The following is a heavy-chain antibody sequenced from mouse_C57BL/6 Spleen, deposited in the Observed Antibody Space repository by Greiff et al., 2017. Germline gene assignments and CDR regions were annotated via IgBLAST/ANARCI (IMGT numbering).Heavy chain of an antibody. D-gene: IGHD2-1*01. CDR1: GYAFTNYL. CDR3: ARSVYGNPYYFDY. V-gene: IGHV1-54*01. Sequence: QVQLKESGAELVRPGTSVKVSCKASGYAFTNYLIEWVKQRPGQGLEWIGVINPGSGGTNYNEKFKGKATLTADKSSSTAYMQLSSLTSEDSAVYFCARSVYGNPYYFDYWGQGTTLTVSS. J-gene: IGHJ2*01. CDR2: INPGSGGT.